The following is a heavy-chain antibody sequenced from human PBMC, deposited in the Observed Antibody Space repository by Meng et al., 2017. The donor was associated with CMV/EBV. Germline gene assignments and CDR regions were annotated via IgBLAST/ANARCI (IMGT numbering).Heavy chain of an antibody. CDR2: INHSGST. D-gene: IGHD5-24*01. Sequence: SETLSLTCAVYGGSFSGYYWSWIRQPPGKGLEWIGEINHSGSTNYNPSLKSRVTISVDTSKNQFSLKLSSVTAADTAVYYCARGQRFQSFDYWGQGTLVTVSS. CDR3: ARGQRFQSFDY. CDR1: GGSFSGYY. V-gene: IGHV4-34*01. J-gene: IGHJ4*02.